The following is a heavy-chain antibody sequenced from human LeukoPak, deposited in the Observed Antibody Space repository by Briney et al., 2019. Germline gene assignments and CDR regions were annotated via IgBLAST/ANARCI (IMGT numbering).Heavy chain of an antibody. J-gene: IGHJ4*02. Sequence: ASVKVSCKASGGTFSSYAISWVRQAPGQGLEWMGGIIPLFGTANYAQKFQGRLTITTDGSTSTAYMELSSLRSEDTAVYYCARGFHYDSSGYYYFYWGQGTLVTVSS. CDR3: ARGFHYDSSGYYYFY. D-gene: IGHD3-22*01. V-gene: IGHV1-69*05. CDR2: IIPLFGTA. CDR1: GGTFSSYA.